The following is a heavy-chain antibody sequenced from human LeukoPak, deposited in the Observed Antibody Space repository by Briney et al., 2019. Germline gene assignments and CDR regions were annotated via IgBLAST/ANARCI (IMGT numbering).Heavy chain of an antibody. J-gene: IGHJ5*02. CDR1: GGSISSGSYY. V-gene: IGHV4-61*02. CDR3: ARDGEYSSSSSDWFDP. Sequence: SETLSLTCTVSGGSISSGSYYWSWIRQPAGKGLEWIGRIYTSGSTNYNPSLKSRVTISVDTSKNQFSLKLSSVTAADTAVYYRARDGEYSSSSSDWFDPWGQGTLVTVSS. CDR2: IYTSGST. D-gene: IGHD6-6*01.